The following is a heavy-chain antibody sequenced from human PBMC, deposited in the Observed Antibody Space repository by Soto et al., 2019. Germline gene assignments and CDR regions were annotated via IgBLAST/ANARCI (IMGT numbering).Heavy chain of an antibody. CDR1: GVTFSSGW. CDR2: IKSKTDGETT. D-gene: IGHD3-3*01. Sequence: GGSLRLSCAASGVTFSSGWMNWVRQAPGKGLEWVGRIKSKTDGETTDYAAPVKGRFTISRDDSKNTAYLQMNSLKTEDTAVYYCTRLRPITIFGVVRDRYYYGMDVWGQGTTVTVSS. J-gene: IGHJ6*02. CDR3: TRLRPITIFGVVRDRYYYGMDV. V-gene: IGHV3-15*07.